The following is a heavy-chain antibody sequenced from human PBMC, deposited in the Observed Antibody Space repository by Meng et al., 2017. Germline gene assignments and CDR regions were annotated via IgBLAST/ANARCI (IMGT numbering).Heavy chain of an antibody. V-gene: IGHV3-9*01. CDR1: GFTFDDYA. CDR3: AKATVRLAAAGRFDY. D-gene: IGHD6-13*01. J-gene: IGHJ4*02. Sequence: SLKISCAASGFTFDDYAMHWVRQAPGKGPEWVSGISWNSGSIGYADSVKGRFTISRDNAKNSLYLQMNSLRAEDTALYYCAKATVRLAAAGRFDYWGQGTLVTVSS. CDR2: ISWNSGSI.